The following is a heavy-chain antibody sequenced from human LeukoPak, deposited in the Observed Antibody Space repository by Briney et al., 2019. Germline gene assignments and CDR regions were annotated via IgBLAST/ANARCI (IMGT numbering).Heavy chain of an antibody. Sequence: GGSLRLSCAASGFTFSSFDMNWVRQAPGKGLEWVSSISTSSRYIYYRDSVKGRFTISRDDAKNSLYLQMNSLRVEDTAVYYCARADCSGSTCYLRRLWFDPWGQGTLVTVSS. V-gene: IGHV3-21*01. CDR2: ISTSSRYI. D-gene: IGHD2-2*01. CDR1: GFTFSSFD. J-gene: IGHJ5*02. CDR3: ARADCSGSTCYLRRLWFDP.